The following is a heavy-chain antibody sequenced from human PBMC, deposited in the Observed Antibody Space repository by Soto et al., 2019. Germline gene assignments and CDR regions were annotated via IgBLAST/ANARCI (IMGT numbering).Heavy chain of an antibody. J-gene: IGHJ4*02. CDR1: GFTFTSYA. V-gene: IGHV3-23*01. Sequence: ELQLLESAGDLVQPGGSLRLSCAASGFTFTSYAMNWVRQAPGKGLEWVSAIRSGGGDTYYADAVKGRFTISRDTSKNTLYLQMNSLRVEDTAVYYYAKVGGLTLTNYFRSWAQGTLVTVSS. CDR3: AKVGGLTLTNYFRS. D-gene: IGHD4-4*01. CDR2: IRSGGGDT.